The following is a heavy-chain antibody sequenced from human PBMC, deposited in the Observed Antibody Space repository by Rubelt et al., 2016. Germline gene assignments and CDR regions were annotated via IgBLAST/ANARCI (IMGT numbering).Heavy chain of an antibody. CDR2: INQSGST. D-gene: IGHD6-13*01. Sequence: QVQLQQWGAGLLKPSETLSLTCAVYGGSFSGYYWSWIRQPPGKGLEWTGEINQSGSTNYNPSLKSVVTISKETSKTQFARRLSAVTAADTAGYYCARHTGIAAADNNGMDVWGQGTTVTVSS. V-gene: IGHV4-34*01. CDR3: ARHTGIAAADNNGMDV. J-gene: IGHJ6*02. CDR1: GGSFSGYY.